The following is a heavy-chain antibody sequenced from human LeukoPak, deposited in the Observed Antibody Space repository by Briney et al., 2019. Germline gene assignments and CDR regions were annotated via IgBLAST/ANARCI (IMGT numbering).Heavy chain of an antibody. CDR2: ISSSGSTI. J-gene: IGHJ4*02. CDR1: GFTFSDYY. Sequence: GGSLRLSCAASGFTFSDYYMSWIRQAPGKGLEWVSYISSSGSTIYYADSVKGRFTISRDNAKNSLYLQMNSLRAEDTAVYYCARKSREGYNWVDYWGQGTLVTVSS. D-gene: IGHD5-24*01. CDR3: ARKSREGYNWVDY. V-gene: IGHV3-11*01.